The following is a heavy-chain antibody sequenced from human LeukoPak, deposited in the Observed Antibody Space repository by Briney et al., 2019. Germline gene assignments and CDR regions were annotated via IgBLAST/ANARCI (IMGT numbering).Heavy chain of an antibody. CDR1: GYNFAHYR. D-gene: IGHD2-2*01. J-gene: IGHJ3*02. CDR2: IHTGDSDN. CDR3: ARLWGGVVPADDAFDI. V-gene: IGHV5-51*01. Sequence: GESLKISCTGSGYNFAHYRIGWVRQVPGKGLEWMGIIHTGDSDNTYSPSCQGQANISADKSISTAYLQWSSLRASDTAMYYCARLWGGVVPADDAFDIWGQGTMVTVSS.